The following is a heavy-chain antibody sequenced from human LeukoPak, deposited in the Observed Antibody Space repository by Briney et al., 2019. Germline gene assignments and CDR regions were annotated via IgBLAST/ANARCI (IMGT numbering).Heavy chain of an antibody. CDR1: GFTFSNAW. D-gene: IGHD4-17*01. V-gene: IGHV3-15*01. Sequence: GGSLRLSCAASGFTFSNAWMSWVRQAPGKGLEWVGRIKSKTDGGTTDYAAPVKGRFTISRDDSKNTLYLQMNSLKTEDTAVYYCTPRVGYGDYAWFDPWGQGTLVTVSS. CDR2: IKSKTDGGTT. J-gene: IGHJ5*02. CDR3: TPRVGYGDYAWFDP.